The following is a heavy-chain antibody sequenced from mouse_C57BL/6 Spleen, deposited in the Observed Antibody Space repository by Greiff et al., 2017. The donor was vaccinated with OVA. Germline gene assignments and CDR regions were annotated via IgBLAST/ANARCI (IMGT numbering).Heavy chain of an antibody. D-gene: IGHD2-5*01. CDR1: GYAFSRSW. J-gene: IGHJ3*01. Sequence: VKLMESGAELVKPGASVKISCHASGYAFSRSWMNWVTQRPGKGLEWIGQIYPGDGDTNYNGKLKGKATLTADKSSSTAYMQLSSLTSEDSAVYFCARSGSNYVAWFAYWGQGTLVTVSA. CDR2: IYPGDGDT. V-gene: IGHV1-80*01. CDR3: ARSGSNYVAWFAY.